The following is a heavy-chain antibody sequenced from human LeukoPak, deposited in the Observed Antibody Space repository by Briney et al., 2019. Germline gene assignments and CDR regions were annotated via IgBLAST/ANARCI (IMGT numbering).Heavy chain of an antibody. V-gene: IGHV3-74*01. CDR1: GFTFRRYW. Sequence: GGSLRLSCAASGFTFRRYWMHWVRQVPGKGLVWVSHINRDGTSTSYADFVKGRFTISRDNAKNTLYLQMNSLRVEDTAVYFCARADCGGDCSRRRFDYWGHGTLVTVSS. CDR2: INRDGTST. D-gene: IGHD2-21*02. J-gene: IGHJ4*01. CDR3: ARADCGGDCSRRRFDY.